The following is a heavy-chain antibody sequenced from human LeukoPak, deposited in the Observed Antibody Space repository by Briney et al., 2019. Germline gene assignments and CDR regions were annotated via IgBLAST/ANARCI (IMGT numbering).Heavy chain of an antibody. D-gene: IGHD2-2*01. CDR2: ISYDGSNK. J-gene: IGHJ3*02. CDR1: GFTFSSYG. Sequence: GRSLRLSCAASGFTFSSYGMHWVRQAPVKGLEWVAVISYDGSNKYYADSVKGRFTISKDNSKNTLYLQMNSLRAEDTAVYYCAKDLGVPAATNAFDIWGQGTMVTVSS. CDR3: AKDLGVPAATNAFDI. V-gene: IGHV3-30*18.